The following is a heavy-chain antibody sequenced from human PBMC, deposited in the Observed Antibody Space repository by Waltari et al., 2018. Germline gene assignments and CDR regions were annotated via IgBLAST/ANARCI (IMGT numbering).Heavy chain of an antibody. CDR3: ARAYEYSSRSVGY. CDR1: GTPFTGYY. V-gene: IGHV1-2*02. Sequence: QAPLLQSGAEVKKPGASVKVPRQPSGTPFTGYYMHWVRQAPGQGLEWMGWINPNSGGTNYAQKFQGRVTMTRDTSISTAYMELSRLRSDDTAVYYCARAYEYSSRSVGYWGQGTLVTVSS. J-gene: IGHJ4*02. CDR2: INPNSGGT. D-gene: IGHD6-13*01.